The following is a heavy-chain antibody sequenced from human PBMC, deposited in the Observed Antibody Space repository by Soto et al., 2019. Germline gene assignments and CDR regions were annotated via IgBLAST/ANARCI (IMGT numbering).Heavy chain of an antibody. D-gene: IGHD2-2*01. CDR1: GFIFNNYA. J-gene: IGHJ4*02. Sequence: QVQLVESGGGVVQPGVSLRLSCAASGFIFNNYAMHWVRQAPGKGLEWVAVISYDGSNKYYADSVKGRFTISRDNSKNTLYLQMNSLRAEDTAVYYCASQLLTIGSFDYWGQGTLVTVSS. CDR2: ISYDGSNK. CDR3: ASQLLTIGSFDY. V-gene: IGHV3-30-3*01.